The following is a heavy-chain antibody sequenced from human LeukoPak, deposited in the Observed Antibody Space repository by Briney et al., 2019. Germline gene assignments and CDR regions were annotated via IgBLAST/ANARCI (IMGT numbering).Heavy chain of an antibody. J-gene: IGHJ4*02. D-gene: IGHD6-19*01. V-gene: IGHV3-48*02. Sequence: PGGSLRLSCAASGFTFSRYSMNWVRQIPGKGLEWVSYIDSSSSTIYYADSVKGRFTISRDNAKNSLYLQMNSLRDEDTAVYCCAQWPTNDYWGQGTLVTVSS. CDR2: IDSSSSTI. CDR3: AQWPTNDY. CDR1: GFTFSRYS.